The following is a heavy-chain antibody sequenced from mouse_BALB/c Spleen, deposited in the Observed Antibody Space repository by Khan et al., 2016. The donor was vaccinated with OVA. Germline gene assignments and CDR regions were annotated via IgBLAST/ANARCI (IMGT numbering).Heavy chain of an antibody. V-gene: IGHV2-2*01. J-gene: IGHJ4*01. CDR3: ARKRVVHYNMDF. CDR1: GFSLTNYG. Sequence: QVQLKESGPGLVQPSQSLSITCTVSGFSLTNYGVHWIRQSPGRGLEWLGLIWSVGNTDYNAAFISRLTISKDNTKSPVFFKMNSLQVDDTAIYXCARKRVVHYNMDFWGQGISVTVSS. CDR2: IWSVGNT.